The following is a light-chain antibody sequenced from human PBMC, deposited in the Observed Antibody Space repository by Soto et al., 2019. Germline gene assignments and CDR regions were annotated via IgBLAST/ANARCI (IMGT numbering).Light chain of an antibody. V-gene: IGKV3-20*01. CDR2: DAS. CDR1: QRISSNS. Sequence: EIVLTQSPGTLALSPGERAALACRARQRISSNSLAWYQQKPGQAPRLLIYDASNRATGIPDRFSGSGSGTDFTLTISRLEPEDFAVYYCQQRGGSPPTWTFGQGTKVDIK. CDR3: QQRGGSPPTWT. J-gene: IGKJ1*01.